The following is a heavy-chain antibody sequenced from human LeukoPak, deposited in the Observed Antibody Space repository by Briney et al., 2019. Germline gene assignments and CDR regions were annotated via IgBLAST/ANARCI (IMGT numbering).Heavy chain of an antibody. CDR2: IYTSGST. D-gene: IGHD4-17*01. Sequence: SETLSLTCTVSGGSISSYYWSWIRQPAGEGLEWIRRIYTSGSTNYNPSLKSRVTMSVDTSKDHFSPKMHSVTPRDTAGKYFARDSDYGDYVKLWGQGTLVNVSS. V-gene: IGHV4-4*07. CDR1: GGSISSYY. CDR3: ARDSDYGDYVKL. J-gene: IGHJ4*02.